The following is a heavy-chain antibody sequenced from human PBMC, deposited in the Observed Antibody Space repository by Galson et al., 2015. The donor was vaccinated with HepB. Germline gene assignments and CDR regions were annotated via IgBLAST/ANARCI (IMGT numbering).Heavy chain of an antibody. CDR1: GFIFSSYA. J-gene: IGHJ4*02. D-gene: IGHD3-3*01. CDR2: ISGSGGSS. Sequence: SLRLSCAASGFIFSSYALSWVRQAPGKGLEWVSAISGSGGSSYYADSVKGRFTISRDNSKNTLYLQINSLRAEDTAVYYCAKGLSFVVVSSNDYWGQGTLVTVSS. CDR3: AKGLSFVVVSSNDY. V-gene: IGHV3-23*01.